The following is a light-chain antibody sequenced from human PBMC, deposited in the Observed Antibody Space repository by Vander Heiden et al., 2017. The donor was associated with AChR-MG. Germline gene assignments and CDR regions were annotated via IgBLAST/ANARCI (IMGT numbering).Light chain of an antibody. Sequence: SVLTQPPSISGTSGQRVTISSDGNAFNIGAPYDVHWYQQLRGAAPTLLIFSNVNRPSGVPDRFSGSKSGSSASLAITGVQTEDEADYYCQSYDTTLSAWVFGGGTRLTVL. V-gene: IGLV1-40*01. CDR2: SNV. J-gene: IGLJ3*02. CDR1: AFNIGAPYD. CDR3: QSYDTTLSAWV.